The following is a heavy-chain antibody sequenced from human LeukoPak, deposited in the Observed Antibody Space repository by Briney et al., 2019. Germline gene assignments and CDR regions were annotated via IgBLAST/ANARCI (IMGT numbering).Heavy chain of an antibody. V-gene: IGHV3-30*19. CDR3: ARDLTSGTALDY. Sequence: GGSLRLSCAASGFTFSSYGMHWVRQAPGKGLEWVAVISYDGSNKYYADSVKGRFTISRDNSKNTLYLQMNSLRAEDTAVYYCARDLTSGTALDYWGQGTLVTVSS. D-gene: IGHD1-26*01. CDR1: GFTFSSYG. CDR2: ISYDGSNK. J-gene: IGHJ4*02.